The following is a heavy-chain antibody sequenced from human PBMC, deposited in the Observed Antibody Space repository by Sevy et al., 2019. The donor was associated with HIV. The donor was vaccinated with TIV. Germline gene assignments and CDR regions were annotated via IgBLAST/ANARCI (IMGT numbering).Heavy chain of an antibody. CDR1: GGSISSSSYD. D-gene: IGHD3-10*01. CDR2: IFYSGTT. J-gene: IGHJ4*02. V-gene: IGHV4-39*01. CDR3: ARHGGHVDRAFDY. Sequence: SETLSLTCTVSGGSISSSSYDWGWIRQPPGKGLEWIASIFYSGTTYYNPSLKSRVTISVDTSKNQFSLKLNSVTAADTALYYCARHGGHVDRAFDYWGQGTLVTVSS.